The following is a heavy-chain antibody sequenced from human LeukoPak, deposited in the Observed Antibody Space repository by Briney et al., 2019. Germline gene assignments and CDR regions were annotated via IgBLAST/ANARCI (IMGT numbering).Heavy chain of an antibody. V-gene: IGHV5-51*01. CDR3: ARLFRGSEHYLDY. Sequence: GESLKISCKGSGYTFTNYWIGWVRQMPGKGLEWMGIIYPGDSDTRYSPSFQGQVTISADKSISTTYLQWSSLKASDTAMHYCARLFRGSEHYLDYWGQGTLVTVSS. CDR1: GYTFTNYW. CDR2: IYPGDSDT. J-gene: IGHJ4*02. D-gene: IGHD3-3*01.